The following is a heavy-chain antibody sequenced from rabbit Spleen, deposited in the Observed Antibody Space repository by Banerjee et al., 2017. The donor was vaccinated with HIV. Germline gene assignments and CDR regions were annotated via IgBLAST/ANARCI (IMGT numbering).Heavy chain of an antibody. Sequence: QEQLEESGGDLVKPGASLTLTCTASGFSFSSAYYMCWVRQAPGKGLELISCIYTGSGSVTYYANWAKGRFTISKASSTTVTLQMTSLTAADTATYFCARTSGVGGADFINLWGPGTLVTVS. CDR1: GFSFSSAYY. CDR3: ARTSGVGGADFINL. CDR2: IYTGSGSVT. J-gene: IGHJ4*01. D-gene: IGHD5-1*01. V-gene: IGHV1S45*01.